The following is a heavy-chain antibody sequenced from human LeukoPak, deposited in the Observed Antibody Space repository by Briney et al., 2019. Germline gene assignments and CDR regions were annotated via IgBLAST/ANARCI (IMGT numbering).Heavy chain of an antibody. D-gene: IGHD6-13*01. CDR2: IYYSGST. J-gene: IGHJ4*02. V-gene: IGHV4-59*08. Sequence: SETLSLTCTVSGGSISSYYWSWIRQPPGKGLEWIGYIYYSGSTNYNPSLKSRVTISVDTSKNQFSLKLSSVTAEDTGVYYCARQPYSSTFTEYYFDYWGQGTLVTVSS. CDR3: ARQPYSSTFTEYYFDY. CDR1: GGSISSYY.